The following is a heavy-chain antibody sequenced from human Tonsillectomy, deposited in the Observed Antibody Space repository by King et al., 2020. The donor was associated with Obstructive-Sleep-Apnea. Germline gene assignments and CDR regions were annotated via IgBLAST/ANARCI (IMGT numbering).Heavy chain of an antibody. CDR1: GGSISYYY. Sequence: QLQESGPGLVKPSETLSLTCTVSGGSISYYYWSWIRQPPGKGLECIGYIYYSGSTNYNPSLKSRVTISVDTSKNQFSLKLSSVTAADTAVYYCARLNYYYYGMDVWGQGTTVTVSS. V-gene: IGHV4-59*08. CDR2: IYYSGST. CDR3: ARLNYYYYGMDV. J-gene: IGHJ6*02.